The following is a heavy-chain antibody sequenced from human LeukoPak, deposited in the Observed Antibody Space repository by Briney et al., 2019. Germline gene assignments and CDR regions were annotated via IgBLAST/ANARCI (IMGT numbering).Heavy chain of an antibody. J-gene: IGHJ4*02. CDR1: GFIVGSYA. D-gene: IGHD1-26*01. V-gene: IGHV3-23*01. Sequence: PGGSLRLSCAASGFIVGSYAMNWVRQAPGKGLERVSSISGSGTNTYYADPVKGRFTVSRDNSKNILYLQMNSLRAEDSAKYYCAKDKESSGRFYEYWGQGTLVTVS. CDR2: ISGSGTNT. CDR3: AKDKESSGRFYEY.